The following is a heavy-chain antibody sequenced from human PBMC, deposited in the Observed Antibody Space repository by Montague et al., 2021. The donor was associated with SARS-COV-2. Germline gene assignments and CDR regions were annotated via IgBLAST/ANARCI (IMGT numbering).Heavy chain of an antibody. J-gene: IGHJ4*02. D-gene: IGHD5-24*01. Sequence: SETLSLTCAVYGESVSGFYWGRIRQPPGEGLEWLGEINHSGSPNYNPSLKSRVTMSLDTSKNQFSLKLSSVTAADTAVYFCARGFRTVEMPTISFDYWGQGTLITVSS. V-gene: IGHV4-34*01. CDR3: ARGFRTVEMPTISFDY. CDR1: GESVSGFY. CDR2: INHSGSP.